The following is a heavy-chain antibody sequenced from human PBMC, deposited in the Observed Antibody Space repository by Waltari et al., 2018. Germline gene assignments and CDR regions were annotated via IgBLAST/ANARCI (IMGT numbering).Heavy chain of an antibody. J-gene: IGHJ3*02. CDR2: IYASGST. CDR1: GGSISSYY. CDR3: ARDRCNSTSCLSRGAFDI. Sequence: SLTCTVSGGSISSYYWSWVRQPAGKGLEWIGRIYASGSTNYNPSLRSRVTMSVDTSKNHFSLRLTSVTAADTAVYYCARDRCNSTSCLSRGAFDIWGQGTMVTVSS. D-gene: IGHD2-2*01. V-gene: IGHV4-4*07.